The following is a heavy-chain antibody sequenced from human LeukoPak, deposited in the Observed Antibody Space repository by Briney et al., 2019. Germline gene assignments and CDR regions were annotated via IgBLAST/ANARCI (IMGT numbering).Heavy chain of an antibody. Sequence: ASVKVSCKASGYTFTSYGISWVRQAPGQGLEWMGWISAYNGNTNYAQKLQGRVTMTTDTSTSTAYMELRSLRSDDTAVYYCARATATGSTSWDDAFDIWGQGAMVTVSS. J-gene: IGHJ3*02. V-gene: IGHV1-18*01. D-gene: IGHD2-2*01. CDR3: ARATATGSTSWDDAFDI. CDR2: ISAYNGNT. CDR1: GYTFTSYG.